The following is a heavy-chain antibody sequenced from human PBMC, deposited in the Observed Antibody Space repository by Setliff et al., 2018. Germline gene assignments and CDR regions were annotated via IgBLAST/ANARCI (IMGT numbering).Heavy chain of an antibody. Sequence: SETLSLTCTVSGDSISSRRNYWGWFRQPAGKGLEWIGRIYTSWRTNYNPSLKSRVTISVDTSKNQFSLKLSSVTAADTAVYYCTRDLRDSPYYYYYMDVWGKGTTVTVSS. J-gene: IGHJ6*03. CDR1: GDSISSRRNY. CDR2: IYTSWRT. V-gene: IGHV4-61*02. CDR3: TRDLRDSPYYYYYMDV.